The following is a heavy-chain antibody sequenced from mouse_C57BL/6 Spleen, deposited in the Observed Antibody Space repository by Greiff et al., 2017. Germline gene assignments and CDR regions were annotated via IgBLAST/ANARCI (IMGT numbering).Heavy chain of an antibody. D-gene: IGHD1-1*01. CDR3: TRDRGTHYAMDY. V-gene: IGHV5-9-1*02. Sequence: EVKLMESGEGLVKPGGSLKLSCAASGFTFSSYAMSWVRQTPEKRLEWVAYISRGGDYIYYADTVKGRFTISRDNARNTLYLQMSSLKSEDTAVYYCTRDRGTHYAMDYWGQGTSVTVSS. J-gene: IGHJ4*01. CDR1: GFTFSSYA. CDR2: ISRGGDYI.